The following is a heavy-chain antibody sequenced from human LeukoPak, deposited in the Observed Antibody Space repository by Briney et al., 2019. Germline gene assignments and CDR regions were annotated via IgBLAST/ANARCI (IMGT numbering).Heavy chain of an antibody. CDR3: ARFSDIAHFDY. Sequence: PSQTLSLTCTVSGGSISSGGYYWSWIRQPPGKGLEWIGYIYHSGSTYYNPSLKSRVTISVDKSKNQFSLKLSSVTAADTAVYYCARFSDIAHFDYWGQGTLVTVSS. CDR1: GGSISSGGYY. D-gene: IGHD2-15*01. CDR2: IYHSGST. J-gene: IGHJ4*02. V-gene: IGHV4-30-2*01.